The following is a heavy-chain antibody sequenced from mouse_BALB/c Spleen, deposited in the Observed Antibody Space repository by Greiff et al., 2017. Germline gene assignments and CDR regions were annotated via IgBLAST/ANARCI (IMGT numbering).Heavy chain of an antibody. CDR3: TRTFITTVVNWYFDA. Sequence: EVQVVESGGGLVQPGGSMKLSCVASGFTFSNYWMNWVRQSPEKGLEWVAEIRLKSNNYATHYAESVKGRFTISRDDSKSSVYLQMNNLRAEDNGIYYCTRTFITTVVNWYFDAWGAGTTVTVSS. D-gene: IGHD1-1*01. CDR2: IRLKSNNYAT. J-gene: IGHJ1*01. V-gene: IGHV6-6*02. CDR1: GFTFSNYW.